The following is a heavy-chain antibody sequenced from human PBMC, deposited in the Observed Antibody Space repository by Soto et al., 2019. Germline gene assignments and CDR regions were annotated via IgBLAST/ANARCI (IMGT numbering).Heavy chain of an antibody. CDR1: GFTFSSYA. CDR2: ISGSGGSS. V-gene: IGHV3-23*01. CDR3: AKDYPGYYDFWSGPTYYGMDV. D-gene: IGHD3-3*01. Sequence: EVQLLESGGGLVQPGGSLRLSCAASGFTFSSYAMNWVRQAPGKGLEWVSAISGSGGSSYYADSVRGRFTISRDNSKNTLYLQMNSLRAEDTAVYYCAKDYPGYYDFWSGPTYYGMDVWGQGTTVTVSS. J-gene: IGHJ6*02.